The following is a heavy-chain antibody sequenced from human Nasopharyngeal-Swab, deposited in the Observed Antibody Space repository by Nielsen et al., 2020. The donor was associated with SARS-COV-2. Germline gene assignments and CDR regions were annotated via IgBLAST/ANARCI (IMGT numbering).Heavy chain of an antibody. V-gene: IGHV3-21*01. J-gene: IGHJ4*02. D-gene: IGHD3-3*01. CDR1: GFTFSSYS. CDR3: ARAWDYDFWSGYSRDY. Sequence: GGSLRLSCAASGFTFSSYSMNWVRQAPGKGLEWVSSISSSSSYIYYADSVKGRFTISRDNAKNSLYLQMNSLRAEDTAVYYCARAWDYDFWSGYSRDYWGQGTLVTVSS. CDR2: ISSSSSYI.